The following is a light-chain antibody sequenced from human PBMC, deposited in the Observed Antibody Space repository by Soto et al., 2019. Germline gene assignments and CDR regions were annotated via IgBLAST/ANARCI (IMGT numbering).Light chain of an antibody. Sequence: QAALTQPASGSGSPVQSIAISVTGTSSDVGSYNSVSLYQQHPHKAPKLMIDEGSKRPSGVSDRFSGSKSGNTASLTISGLQAEDEADYYCCSYAGNPYVFGTGTKVTVL. CDR3: CSYAGNPYV. V-gene: IGLV2-23*01. J-gene: IGLJ1*01. CDR2: EGS. CDR1: SSDVGSYNS.